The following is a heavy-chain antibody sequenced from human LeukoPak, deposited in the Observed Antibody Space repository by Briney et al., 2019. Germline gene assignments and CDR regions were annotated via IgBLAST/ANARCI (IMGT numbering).Heavy chain of an antibody. D-gene: IGHD6-13*01. CDR1: GYSISSGYY. CDR3: ARVRSSSWYGDHWFDP. CDR2: IYHSGST. J-gene: IGHJ5*02. V-gene: IGHV4-38-2*01. Sequence: SETLSLTCAVSGYSISSGYYWGWIRPPPGKGLEWIGSIYHSGSTYYNPSLKSRVTISVDASKNQFSLKLSSVTAADTAVYYCARVRSSSWYGDHWFDPWGQGTLVTVSS.